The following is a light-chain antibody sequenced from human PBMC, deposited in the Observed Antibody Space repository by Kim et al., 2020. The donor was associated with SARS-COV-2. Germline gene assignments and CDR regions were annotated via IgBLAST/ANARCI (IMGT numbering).Light chain of an antibody. CDR1: QRVGNY. CDR3: QQRSHWPPTLI. V-gene: IGKV3-11*01. Sequence: PGERASLACRASQRVGNYLTWYQQKYGQPPRLLIYDTSKRAAGIPPRFSGSGSGTDFTLTITSLEPDDFAVYYCQQRSHWPPTLIFGGGTKVDIK. CDR2: DTS. J-gene: IGKJ4*01.